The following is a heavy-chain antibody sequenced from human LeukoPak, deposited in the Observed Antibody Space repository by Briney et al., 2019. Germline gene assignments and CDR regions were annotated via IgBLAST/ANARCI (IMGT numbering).Heavy chain of an antibody. CDR2: ISGSVGST. V-gene: IGHV3-23*01. Sequence: GGSLRLSCVASGFTFNNFAMNWVRQAPGNRLQWVSGISGSVGSTYYADSVKGQFTISRDNSKNTLYLQMNSLRGEDTAVYYCAKSTRGGYSYGYFDFWGQGSQVTVSS. CDR1: GFTFNNFA. CDR3: AKSTRGGYSYGYFDF. J-gene: IGHJ4*02. D-gene: IGHD5-18*01.